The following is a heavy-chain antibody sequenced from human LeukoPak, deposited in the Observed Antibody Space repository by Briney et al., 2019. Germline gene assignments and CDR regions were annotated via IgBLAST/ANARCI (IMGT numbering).Heavy chain of an antibody. J-gene: IGHJ4*02. V-gene: IGHV4-31*03. Sequence: SETLSLTCTVSGGSISSGGYYWSWIRQHPGKGLEWIGYIYYSGSTYYNPSLKSRVTISVDTSKNQFSLKLSSVTAADTAVYYCTRGAGWLIDYWGQGILVTVSS. D-gene: IGHD3-16*01. CDR2: IYYSGST. CDR1: GGSISSGGYY. CDR3: TRGAGWLIDY.